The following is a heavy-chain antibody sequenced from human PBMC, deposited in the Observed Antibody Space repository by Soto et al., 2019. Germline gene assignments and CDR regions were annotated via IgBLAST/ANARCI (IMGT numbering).Heavy chain of an antibody. D-gene: IGHD2-15*01. CDR1: GGSISSSSYY. J-gene: IGHJ4*02. Sequence: QLQLQESGPGLVKPSETLSLTCTVSGGSISSSSYYWGWIRQPPGKGLEWIGRIYYTGSTYYNPSLKSRVPISVDTSKNQFSLKLRSVTAADTAVYYCARTFRYCSGGSSTLRGCQPLPRFDYWGQGTLVTVSS. CDR3: ARTFRYCSGGSSTLRGCQPLPRFDY. CDR2: IYYTGST. V-gene: IGHV4-39*01.